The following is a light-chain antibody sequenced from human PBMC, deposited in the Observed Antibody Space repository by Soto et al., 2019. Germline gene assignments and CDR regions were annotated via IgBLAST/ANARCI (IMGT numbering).Light chain of an antibody. CDR1: QSVSSSY. V-gene: IGKV3-20*01. Sequence: EIVLTQSPCTLSLSPGERATLSCRASQSVSSSYLAWYQQKPGQAPRLLIYGASSRATGMPDRFSGSGSGTDFPITISRLEPEDFAVYYCQQYGSSPLTFGGGTKVEIK. CDR2: GAS. J-gene: IGKJ4*01. CDR3: QQYGSSPLT.